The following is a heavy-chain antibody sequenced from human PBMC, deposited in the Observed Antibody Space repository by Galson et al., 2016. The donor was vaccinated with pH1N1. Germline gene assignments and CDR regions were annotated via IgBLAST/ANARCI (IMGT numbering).Heavy chain of an antibody. D-gene: IGHD3-16*02. Sequence: CAISGDSVSAKSVTWNWIRQSPSKGLEWLGRAYFRSQCHNDYAESLRGRLTVNADTSKNEFSLQLHSVTPEDPAVYYCARAKSDNLWGSYRLDYWGQGTLVTVSS. CDR3: ARAKSDNLWGSYRLDY. CDR1: GDSVSAKSVT. CDR2: AYFRSQCHN. J-gene: IGHJ4*02. V-gene: IGHV6-1*01.